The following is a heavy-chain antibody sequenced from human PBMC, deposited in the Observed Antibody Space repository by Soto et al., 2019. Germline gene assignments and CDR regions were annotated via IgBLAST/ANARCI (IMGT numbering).Heavy chain of an antibody. D-gene: IGHD6-6*01. CDR2: INPSGGYS. CDR1: GYTFTSYY. Sequence: GASVKVSCKASGYTFTSYYMHWVRQAPGQGLEWLGIINPSGGYSSYAQKFQGRVTMTRDTSTSTVYMELSSLKSGDTAVYYCARDRGGGPARPYDYWGQGTLVTVSS. V-gene: IGHV1-46*01. CDR3: ARDRGGGPARPYDY. J-gene: IGHJ4*02.